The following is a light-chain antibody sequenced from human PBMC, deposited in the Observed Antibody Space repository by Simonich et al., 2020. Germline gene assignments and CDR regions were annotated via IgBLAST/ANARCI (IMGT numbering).Light chain of an antibody. V-gene: IGLV2-11*01. CDR2: DVR. J-gene: IGLJ1*01. CDR3: CSYAGSYTFV. CDR1: SSDVGGYNF. Sequence: QSALTQPRSVSWSPGQSVTISCTGTSSDVGGYNFVSWYQQHPGKAPKLMIYDVRKRPSGVPYSFSASKSGNTASLTISGLQAEDEADYYCCSYAGSYTFVFGTGTKVTVL.